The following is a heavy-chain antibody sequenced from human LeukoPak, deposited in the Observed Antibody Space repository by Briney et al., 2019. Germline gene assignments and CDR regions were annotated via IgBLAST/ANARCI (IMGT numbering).Heavy chain of an antibody. CDR2: IYPGDSDT. J-gene: IGHJ3*02. Sequence: GESLKISCKGSGYRFTSYWIGWVRQMPGKGLEWMGIIYPGDSDTRYSPSFQGQVTISADKSISTAYLQWNSLKASDTAMYYCARQLGYGDYVGAFDIWGQGTMVTASS. D-gene: IGHD4-17*01. CDR1: GYRFTSYW. V-gene: IGHV5-51*01. CDR3: ARQLGYGDYVGAFDI.